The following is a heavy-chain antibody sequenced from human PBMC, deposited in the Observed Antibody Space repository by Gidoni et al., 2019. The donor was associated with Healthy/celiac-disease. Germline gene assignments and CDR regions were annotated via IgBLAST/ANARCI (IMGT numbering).Heavy chain of an antibody. J-gene: IGHJ4*02. Sequence: EVQLVESGGGLVQPGRSLRLSCTASGFTFGDYAMSWVRQAPGKGLEWVGFIRSKAYGGTTEYAASVKGRFTISRDDSKSIAYLQMNSLKTEDTAVYYCTRTYCSSTSCYRAVYFDYWGQGTLVTVSS. CDR1: GFTFGDYA. CDR2: IRSKAYGGTT. D-gene: IGHD2-2*01. V-gene: IGHV3-49*04. CDR3: TRTYCSSTSCYRAVYFDY.